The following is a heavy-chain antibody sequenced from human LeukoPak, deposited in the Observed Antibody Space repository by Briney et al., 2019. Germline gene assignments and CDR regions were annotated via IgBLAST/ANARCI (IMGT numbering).Heavy chain of an antibody. V-gene: IGHV4-30-4*07. Sequence: PSETLSLTCAVSGGSISSGGYSWSWIRQPPGKGLEWIGYIYYSGSTSYNPSLKSRITISIDTSKNQFSLKLSSVTAADTAVYYCARGVYGDYVDYWGQGTLVTVSS. CDR3: ARGVYGDYVDY. J-gene: IGHJ4*02. CDR2: IYYSGST. D-gene: IGHD4-17*01. CDR1: GGSISSGGYS.